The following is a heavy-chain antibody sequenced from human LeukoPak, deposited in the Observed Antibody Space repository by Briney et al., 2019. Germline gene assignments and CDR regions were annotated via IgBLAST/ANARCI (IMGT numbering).Heavy chain of an antibody. D-gene: IGHD3-10*01. CDR3: ARDYYGSGSPHDAFDI. V-gene: IGHV1-46*01. J-gene: IGHJ3*02. Sequence: ASVKVSCKASGYTFTSYYMHWVRQAPGQGLEWMGIINPSGGSTSYAQKFQGRVTMTRDTSTSTVYMELSSLRSEDTAVYYCARDYYGSGSPHDAFDIWGQGTRVTVSS. CDR1: GYTFTSYY. CDR2: INPSGGST.